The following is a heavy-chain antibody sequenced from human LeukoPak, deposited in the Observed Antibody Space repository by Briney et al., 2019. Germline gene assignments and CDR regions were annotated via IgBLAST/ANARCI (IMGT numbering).Heavy chain of an antibody. D-gene: IGHD5-18*01. CDR2: IYHSGST. V-gene: IGHV4-30-2*01. CDR3: ARGGFIQEGGFDY. J-gene: IGHJ4*02. CDR1: GGSISSGGYS. Sequence: SQTLSLTCAVSGGSISSGGYSWSWIRQPPGKGLEWIGYIYHSGSTNYNPSLKSRVTISVDTSKNQFSLKLSSVTAADTAVYYCARGGFIQEGGFDYWGQGTLVTVSS.